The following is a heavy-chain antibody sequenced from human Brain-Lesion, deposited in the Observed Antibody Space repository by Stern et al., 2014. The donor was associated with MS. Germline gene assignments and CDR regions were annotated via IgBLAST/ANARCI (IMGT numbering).Heavy chain of an antibody. V-gene: IGHV1-69*06. J-gene: IGHJ5*02. CDR2: IIPIFGSP. CDR1: GGTFGTYP. CDR3: AKDGPALVTNWFDP. D-gene: IGHD5-18*01. Sequence: QLVQSGPEVKKPGSSGQVSCKASGGTFGTYPITWLRQAPGQGLEWMGRIIPIFGSPNYAQKFQGRVTITADRSTTTVYMKLSSLKSDDAAVYYCAKDGPALVTNWFDPWGRGTLVTVSS.